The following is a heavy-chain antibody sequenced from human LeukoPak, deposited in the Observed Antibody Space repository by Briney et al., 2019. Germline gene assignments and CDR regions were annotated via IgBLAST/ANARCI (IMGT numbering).Heavy chain of an antibody. D-gene: IGHD4-11*01. CDR1: GGSHSSSSYY. CDR2: IYHSGST. J-gene: IGHJ4*02. V-gene: IGHV4-39*01. CDR3: ASMNTETAYGY. Sequence: SETLSLTCTVSGGSHSSSSYYWGWLRQPPGKGLEWIGNIYHSGSTYYNPSLKSRVTISIDTSKNQFSLKLSSVIAADTAVYYCASMNTETAYGYWGQGTLVTVSS.